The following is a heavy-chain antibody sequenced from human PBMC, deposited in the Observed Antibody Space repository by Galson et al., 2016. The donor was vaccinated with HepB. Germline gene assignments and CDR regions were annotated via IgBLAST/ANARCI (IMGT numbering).Heavy chain of an antibody. D-gene: IGHD3-3*01. J-gene: IGHJ6*02. Sequence: LSLTCTVSGGSVSSGIYYWSWIRQPPGKGLEWIGHIYYTGSTNYNSSLQSRVTISTDRSKNQFSLKLSSVTAADTALYYCARDRRYDFSSGNPRYGMDVWGQGATVIVSS. CDR2: IYYTGST. CDR1: GGSVSSGIYY. CDR3: ARDRRYDFSSGNPRYGMDV. V-gene: IGHV4-61*01.